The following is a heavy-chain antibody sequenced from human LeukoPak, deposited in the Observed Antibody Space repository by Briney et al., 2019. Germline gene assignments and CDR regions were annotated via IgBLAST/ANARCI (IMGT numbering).Heavy chain of an antibody. D-gene: IGHD3-3*01. CDR3: ARYKASRWSGYEY. Sequence: SETLSLTCTVSGGSISSSSYYWGWIRQPPGRGLEWIGSIYYSGSTYYNPSLKSRVTISVDTSKNQFSLKLSSVTAADTAVYYCARYKASRWSGYEYWGQGTLVTVSS. V-gene: IGHV4-39*07. CDR1: GGSISSSSYY. J-gene: IGHJ4*02. CDR2: IYYSGST.